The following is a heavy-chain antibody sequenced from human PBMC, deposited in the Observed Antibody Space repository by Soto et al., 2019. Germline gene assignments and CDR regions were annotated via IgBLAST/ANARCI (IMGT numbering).Heavy chain of an antibody. CDR3: ARVKVPAAILGAFDL. V-gene: IGHV1-18*01. CDR1: GYTFSTYG. D-gene: IGHD2-2*02. J-gene: IGHJ3*01. Sequence: ASVKVSCKASGYTFSTYGITWVRQAPGQGLDWMGWINPLKGDTKSAANFQDRVTMTTDTSTRTAYMELRSLRSDDTAVHYCARVKVPAAILGAFDLWGQGTLVTVSS. CDR2: INPLKGDT.